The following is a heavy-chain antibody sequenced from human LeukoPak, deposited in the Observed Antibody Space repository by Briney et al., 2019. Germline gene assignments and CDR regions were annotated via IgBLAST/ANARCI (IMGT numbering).Heavy chain of an antibody. CDR2: ISDSGGRT. D-gene: IGHD3-22*01. J-gene: IGHJ4*02. V-gene: IGHV3-23*01. CDR1: GITLSNYG. CDR3: AKRGVVIRVILVGFHKEAYYFDS. Sequence: GGSLRLSCAVSGITLSNYGMSWVRQAPGKGLEWVAGISDSGGRTNYADSVKGRFTISRDNSKNTLYLQMNSLRPEDTAVYFCAKRGVVIRVILVGFHKEAYYFDSWGQGALVTVSS.